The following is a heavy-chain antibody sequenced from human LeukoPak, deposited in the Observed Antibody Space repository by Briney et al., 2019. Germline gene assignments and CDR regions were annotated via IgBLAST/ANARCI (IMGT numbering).Heavy chain of an antibody. V-gene: IGHV4-59*08. J-gene: IGHJ5*02. D-gene: IGHD6-13*01. CDR1: GGSISSYY. CDR3: ARLLGSSSSFNWFDP. Sequence: NPSETLSLTCTVSGGSISSYYWGWIRQPPGQGLEWIGYIYYSGSTNYNPSLKSRVTISVDTSKNQFSLKLSSVTAADTAVYYCARLLGSSSSFNWFDPWGQGTLVTVSS. CDR2: IYYSGST.